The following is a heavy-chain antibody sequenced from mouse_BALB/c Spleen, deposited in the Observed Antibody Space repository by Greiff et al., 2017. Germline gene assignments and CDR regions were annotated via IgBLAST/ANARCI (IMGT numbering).Heavy chain of an antibody. CDR1: GYTFTSYY. CDR3: TREDEYGNYPFAY. Sequence: QVQLQQSGAELVKPGASVKLSCKASGYTFTSYYMYWVKQRPGQGLEWIGEINPSNGGTNFNEKFKSKATLTVDKSSSTAYMQLSSLTSEDSAVYYCTREDEYGNYPFAYWGQGTLVTVSA. V-gene: IGHV1S81*02. D-gene: IGHD2-10*02. CDR2: INPSNGGT. J-gene: IGHJ3*01.